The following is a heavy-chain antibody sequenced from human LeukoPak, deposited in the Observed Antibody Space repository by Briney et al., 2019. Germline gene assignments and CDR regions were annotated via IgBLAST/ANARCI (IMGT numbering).Heavy chain of an antibody. CDR3: ARVSSAGIWDY. CDR1: GGSFSGYY. Sequence: SETLSLTCTVSGGSFSGYYWSWIRQPAGKGVEWIGRIYTSGSTNYNPSLKRRVTISVDTSKNQFSLKLSSVTAADTAVYYCARVSSAGIWDYWGQGTLVTVSS. CDR2: IYTSGST. J-gene: IGHJ4*02. V-gene: IGHV4-4*07. D-gene: IGHD6-19*01.